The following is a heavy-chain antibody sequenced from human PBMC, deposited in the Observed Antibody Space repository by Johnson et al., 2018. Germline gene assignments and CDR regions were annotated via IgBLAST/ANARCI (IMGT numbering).Heavy chain of an antibody. Sequence: VQLVESGGGLVQPGGSLRLSCAASGFTFSSYAMSWVRQAPGKGLEWVSAISGSGGSTYYADSVKGRFTISRDNSKNTRYLEMNSRRAEDTAVYYCAKDRLLRELNDPSFYYYYDGMDVWGQGATVTVSS. CDR1: GFTFSSYA. D-gene: IGHD1-26*01. CDR3: AKDRLLRELNDPSFYYYYDGMDV. V-gene: IGHV3-23*04. CDR2: ISGSGGST. J-gene: IGHJ6*02.